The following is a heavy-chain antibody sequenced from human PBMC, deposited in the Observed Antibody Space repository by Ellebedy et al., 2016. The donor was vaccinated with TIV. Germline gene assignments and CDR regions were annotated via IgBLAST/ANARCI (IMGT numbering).Heavy chain of an antibody. V-gene: IGHV3-23*01. J-gene: IGHJ3*02. CDR3: AKDRVGATSEDAFDI. CDR2: ISGSGGST. CDR1: GFTFSDYY. Sequence: GGSLRLSCAASGFTFSDYYMSWIRQAPGKGLEWVSAISGSGGSTYYADSVKGRFTISRDNSKNTLYLQMNSLRAEDTAVYYCAKDRVGATSEDAFDIWGQGTMVTVSS. D-gene: IGHD1-26*01.